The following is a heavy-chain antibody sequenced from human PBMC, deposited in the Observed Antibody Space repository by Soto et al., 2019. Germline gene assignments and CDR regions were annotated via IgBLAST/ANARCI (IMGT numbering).Heavy chain of an antibody. D-gene: IGHD3-3*01. V-gene: IGHV1-46*01. CDR2: INPSGGST. Sequence: ASVKVSCKATGYTFTSYYMHWLRQAPGQGLEWMGIINPSGGSTSYAHKIQGRVTMTRDTSTSTVYMELCSLRFEDTAVYYCARVGRFLEWFPGHYYYYGMDVWGQGTTVTVSS. CDR1: GYTFTSYY. J-gene: IGHJ6*02. CDR3: ARVGRFLEWFPGHYYYYGMDV.